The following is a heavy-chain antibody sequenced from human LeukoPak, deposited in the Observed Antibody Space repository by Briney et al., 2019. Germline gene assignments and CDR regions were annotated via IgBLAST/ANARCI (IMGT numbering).Heavy chain of an antibody. CDR3: ARLLSSWGSWWFDP. CDR2: ISGSGGST. CDR1: GFTFSSYA. Sequence: PGGSLRLSCAASGFTFSSYAMSWVRQAPGKGLEWVSAISGSGGSTYYADSVKGRFTISRDNAKNSLYLQMNSLRAEDTAVYYCARLLSSWGSWWFDPWGQGTLVTVSS. V-gene: IGHV3-23*01. J-gene: IGHJ5*02. D-gene: IGHD6-13*01.